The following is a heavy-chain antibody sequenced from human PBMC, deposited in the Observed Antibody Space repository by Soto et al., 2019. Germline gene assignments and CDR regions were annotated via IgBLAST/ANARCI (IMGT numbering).Heavy chain of an antibody. CDR1: GYTFTGYY. J-gene: IGHJ6*02. Sequence: ASVKVSCKASGYTFTGYYMHWVRQAPGQGIEWMGWINPNSCGTNYSQKFQGWVTMTRDTSISTAYMELSRLRSDDTALYYCARAIFSGWSHYYYYGMDVWGQGTTVTVSS. CDR2: INPNSCGT. CDR3: ARAIFSGWSHYYYYGMDV. V-gene: IGHV1-2*04. D-gene: IGHD6-19*01.